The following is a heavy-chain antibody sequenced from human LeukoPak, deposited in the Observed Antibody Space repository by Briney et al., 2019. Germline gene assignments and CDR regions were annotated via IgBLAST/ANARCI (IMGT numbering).Heavy chain of an antibody. CDR2: MFASGST. CDR3: ARESCSSTSCAGGNDAFDI. V-gene: IGHV3-66*01. CDR1: GFSVSSNY. J-gene: IGHJ3*02. Sequence: GGSLRLSCTASGFSVSSNYMSWVRQAPGKGLEWVSVMFASGSTYYADSVKGRFTFSRDNSKNTLYLQMNSLRAEDTAVYYCARESCSSTSCAGGNDAFDIWGQGTMVTVSS. D-gene: IGHD2-2*01.